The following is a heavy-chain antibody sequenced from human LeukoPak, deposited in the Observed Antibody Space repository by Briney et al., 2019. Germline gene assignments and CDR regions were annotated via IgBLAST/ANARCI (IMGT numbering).Heavy chain of an antibody. CDR2: IYYSGST. V-gene: IGHV4-59*01. J-gene: IGHJ4*02. D-gene: IGHD1-26*01. CDR1: GGPITGYY. Sequence: SETLSLTCTVSGGPITGYYWVWIRQPPGKGLEWIGYIYYSGSTKYNPSLKSRVIISVDTSKNQFSLKLSSVTAADTAVYYCARLGVGATTIDYWGQGTLVTVSS. CDR3: ARLGVGATTIDY.